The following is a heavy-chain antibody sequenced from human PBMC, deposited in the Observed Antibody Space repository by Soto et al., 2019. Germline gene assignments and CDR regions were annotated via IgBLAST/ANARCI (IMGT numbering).Heavy chain of an antibody. V-gene: IGHV3-30*18. CDR1: GFTFSSYG. J-gene: IGHJ4*02. CDR3: AKDRVDTAMDY. Sequence: QVQLVESGGGVVQPGRSLRLSCAASGFTFSSYGMHWVRQAPGKGLEWVAVISYDGSNKYYADSVKGRFTISRDNSKNTLYLQRNSLRAEDTAVYYCAKDRVDTAMDYWGQGTLVTVSS. D-gene: IGHD5-18*01. CDR2: ISYDGSNK.